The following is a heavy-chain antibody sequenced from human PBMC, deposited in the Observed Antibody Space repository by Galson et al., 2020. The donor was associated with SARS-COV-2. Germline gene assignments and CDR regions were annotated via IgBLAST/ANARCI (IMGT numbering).Heavy chain of an antibody. CDR2: ISGCGGSI. Sequence: GGSLSLSCAASGFTFGSYAMTWVRLAPGKGLAWVSSISGCGGSIDYAGSVKGRFTISRDNSENTLYLQMNSLRAEDTALYYCAKGTNWNSFDYMDVWGKGTTVTVSS. CDR3: AKGTNWNSFDYMDV. J-gene: IGHJ6*03. D-gene: IGHD1-7*01. CDR1: GFTFGSYA. V-gene: IGHV3-23*01.